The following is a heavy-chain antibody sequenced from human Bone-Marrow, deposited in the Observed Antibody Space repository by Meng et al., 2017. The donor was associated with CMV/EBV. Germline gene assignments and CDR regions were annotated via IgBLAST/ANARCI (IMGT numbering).Heavy chain of an antibody. CDR3: ARDHLEWSSVGNWFDP. CDR2: INPSGGST. V-gene: IGHV1-46*01. D-gene: IGHD3-3*01. Sequence: ASVKVSCKASGYTFTSYYMHWVRQAPGQGLEWMGIINPSGGSTSYAQKFQGRVTMTRDTSTSTVYMELSSLRSEDTVVYYCARDHLEWSSVGNWFDPWGQGTLVTVSS. CDR1: GYTFTSYY. J-gene: IGHJ5*02.